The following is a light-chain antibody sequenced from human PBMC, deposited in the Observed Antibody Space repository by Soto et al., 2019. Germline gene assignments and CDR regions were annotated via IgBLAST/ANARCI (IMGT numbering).Light chain of an antibody. CDR1: SSDVGAYNY. CDR3: SSYADSNNLI. CDR2: EVN. J-gene: IGLJ2*01. V-gene: IGLV2-8*01. Sequence: QSALTQPPSASGSLGQSVTISCTGTSSDVGAYNYVSWYQQYPGKVPKLIIYEVNKRPSGVPDRFSGSKSGNTASLTVSGLQGEDDSDYYCSSYADSNNLIFGGGTKPPS.